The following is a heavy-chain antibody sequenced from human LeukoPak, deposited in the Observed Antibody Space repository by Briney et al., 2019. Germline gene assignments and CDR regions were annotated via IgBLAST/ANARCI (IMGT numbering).Heavy chain of an antibody. V-gene: IGHV4-31*03. CDR3: ARVGPSYYYGSGSLVAFDI. J-gene: IGHJ3*02. CDR2: IYYSGST. Sequence: SETLSLTCTVSGGSISSGGYYWSWIRQHPGKGLEWIGYIYYSGSTYYNPSLKSRVTISVDTSKNQFSLKLSSVTAADTAVYYCARVGPSYYYGSGSLVAFDIWGQGTMVTVSS. D-gene: IGHD3-10*01. CDR1: GGSISSGGYY.